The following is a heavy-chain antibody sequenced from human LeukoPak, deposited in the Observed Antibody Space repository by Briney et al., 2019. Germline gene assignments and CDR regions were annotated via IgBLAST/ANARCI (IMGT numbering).Heavy chain of an antibody. Sequence: PSETLSLTCTVSGGSISSYYWSWIRQPPGKGLEWIGYIYYSGSTNYNPSLKSRVTISVDTSKNQFSLKLSSVTAADTAVYYCARGNGSGWYYYYYMDAWGKGTTVTISS. CDR3: ARGNGSGWYYYYYMDA. D-gene: IGHD6-19*01. J-gene: IGHJ6*03. CDR1: GGSISSYY. V-gene: IGHV4-59*01. CDR2: IYYSGST.